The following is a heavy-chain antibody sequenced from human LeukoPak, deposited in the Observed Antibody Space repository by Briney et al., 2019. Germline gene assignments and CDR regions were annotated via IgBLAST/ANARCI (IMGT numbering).Heavy chain of an antibody. V-gene: IGHV4-34*01. J-gene: IGHJ6*03. CDR1: GGSSSGYY. Sequence: SETLSLTCAVYGGSSSGYYWSWIRQPPGKGLEWIGEINHSGSTNYNPSLKSRVTISVDTSKNQFSLKLNSVTVADTAVYYCARDRYYYDSSGYKYMDVWGKGTTVTVSS. D-gene: IGHD3-22*01. CDR3: ARDRYYYDSSGYKYMDV. CDR2: INHSGST.